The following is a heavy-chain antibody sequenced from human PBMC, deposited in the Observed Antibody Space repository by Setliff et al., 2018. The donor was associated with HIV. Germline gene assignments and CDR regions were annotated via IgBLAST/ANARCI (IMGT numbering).Heavy chain of an antibody. Sequence: SETLSLTCTVSGGSISSSSSYWGWIRQPPGKGLEWIGSISYSGSTYYNPSLKSRVTISVDTSKNQFSLKLSSVTAADTAVYYCATRSLGYCISTSCLNWFDPWGQGTLVTVPS. V-gene: IGHV4-39*01. CDR3: ATRSLGYCISTSCLNWFDP. J-gene: IGHJ5*02. D-gene: IGHD2-2*01. CDR2: ISYSGST. CDR1: GGSISSSSSY.